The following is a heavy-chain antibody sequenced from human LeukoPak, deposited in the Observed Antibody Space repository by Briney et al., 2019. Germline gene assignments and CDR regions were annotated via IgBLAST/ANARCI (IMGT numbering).Heavy chain of an antibody. V-gene: IGHV1-69*13. D-gene: IGHD5-24*01. J-gene: IGHJ4*02. CDR1: GGTFSSYA. CDR2: IIPIFGTA. CDR3: ARGGEMATITPFDY. Sequence: SVKVSCKASGGTFSSYAISWVRQAPGQGLEWMGGIIPIFGTANYAQKFQGRVTITADESASTAYMELSSLRSEDTAVYYCARGGEMATITPFDYWGQGTLVTVSP.